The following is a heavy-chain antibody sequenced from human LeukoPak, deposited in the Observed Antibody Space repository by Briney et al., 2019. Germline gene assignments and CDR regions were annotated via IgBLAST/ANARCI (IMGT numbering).Heavy chain of an antibody. Sequence: SETLSLTCTVSGGSISSYYWSWIRQPPGKGLEWIGYIYYSGSTNYNPSLKSRVTISVDTSKNQFSLKLSSVTAADTAVYYCARHPLGYFDRMEYFQHWGQGTLVTVSS. V-gene: IGHV4-59*08. CDR1: GGSISSYY. CDR2: IYYSGST. J-gene: IGHJ1*01. CDR3: ARHPLGYFDRMEYFQH. D-gene: IGHD3-9*01.